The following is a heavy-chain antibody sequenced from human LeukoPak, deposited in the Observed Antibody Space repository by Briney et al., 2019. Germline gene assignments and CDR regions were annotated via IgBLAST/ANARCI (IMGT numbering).Heavy chain of an antibody. CDR2: IYYSGST. Sequence: SETLSLTCTVSGASISSYYWSWIRQPPGKGLEWIGYIYYSGSTNYNPSLKSRVTMSVDTSKNQFSLNLSSMTAADTAVYYCARDDSTDDPFDFWGQGTLVTVSS. CDR1: GASISSYY. CDR3: ARDDSTDDPFDF. V-gene: IGHV4-59*12. J-gene: IGHJ4*02. D-gene: IGHD2-21*02.